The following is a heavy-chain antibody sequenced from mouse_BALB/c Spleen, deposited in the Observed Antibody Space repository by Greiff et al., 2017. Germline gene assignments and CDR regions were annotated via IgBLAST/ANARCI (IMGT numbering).Heavy chain of an antibody. J-gene: IGHJ3*01. CDR1: GFSLTSYG. D-gene: IGHD2-14*01. Sequence: VKLMESGPGLVAPSQSLSITCTVSGFSLTSYGVHWVRQPPGKGLEWLGVIWAGGSTNYSSALMSRLSISKDNSKSQVFLKMNSLQTDDTAMYYCAREKVQRPFAYWGQGTLVTVSA. V-gene: IGHV2-9*02. CDR2: IWAGGST. CDR3: AREKVQRPFAY.